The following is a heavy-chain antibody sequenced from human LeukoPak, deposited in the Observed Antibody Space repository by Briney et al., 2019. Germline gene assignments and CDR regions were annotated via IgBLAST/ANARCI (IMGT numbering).Heavy chain of an antibody. J-gene: IGHJ4*02. CDR2: IGGGGDTT. D-gene: IGHD2-15*01. CDR3: AYIVLGYCSAGSCFDY. Sequence: GGSLRLSCEASGFTFRNAWMSWVRQAPGKGLEWVSTIGGGGDTTYYADSVKGRFTISRDNSKNTLYLQMNSLRAEDTAVYYCAYIVLGYCSAGSCFDYWGQGTLVTVSS. V-gene: IGHV3-23*01. CDR1: GFTFRNAW.